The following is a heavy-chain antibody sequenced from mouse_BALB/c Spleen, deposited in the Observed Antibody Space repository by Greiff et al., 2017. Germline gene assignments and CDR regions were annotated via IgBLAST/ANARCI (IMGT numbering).Heavy chain of an antibody. V-gene: IGHV7-3*02. CDR2: IRNKANGYTT. CDR3: ARDGVAYYFDY. CDR1: GFTFTDYY. J-gene: IGHJ2*01. D-gene: IGHD1-1*02. Sequence: EVKLVESGGGLVQPGGSLRLSCATSGFTFTDYYMSWVRQPPGKALEWLGFIRNKANGYTTEYNASVKGRFTISRDNSQSILYLQMNTLRAEDSATYYCARDGVAYYFDYWGQGTTLTVSS.